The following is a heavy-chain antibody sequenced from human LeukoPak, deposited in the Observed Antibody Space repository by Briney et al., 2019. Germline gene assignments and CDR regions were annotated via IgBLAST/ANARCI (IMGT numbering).Heavy chain of an antibody. CDR1: GYTFTTYA. CDR2: INPNSGGT. CDR3: AVAPGDY. Sequence: ASVKVSCKASGYTFTTYAMNWVRQAPGQGLEWMGWINPNSGGTNYAQKFQGRVTLTRDTSITTVYMELSRLTSDDTAIFYCAVAPGDYWGQGTLVTVSS. D-gene: IGHD2-21*01. J-gene: IGHJ4*02. V-gene: IGHV1-2*02.